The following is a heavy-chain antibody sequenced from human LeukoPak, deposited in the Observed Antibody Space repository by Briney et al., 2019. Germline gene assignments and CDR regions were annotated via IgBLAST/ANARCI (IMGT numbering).Heavy chain of an antibody. J-gene: IGHJ4*02. CDR1: GYTFTGHY. Sequence: GASVKVSCKAPGYTFTGHYMHWGRQDPGQGREWMGRINPNSGGTNYAQTFQGRATMTRDTSTSTPYMELSTLRSDDTAVYNSAPGEELIYFDYWGQGTLVTVSS. CDR3: APGEELIYFDY. D-gene: IGHD3-10*01. V-gene: IGHV1-2*06. CDR2: INPNSGGT.